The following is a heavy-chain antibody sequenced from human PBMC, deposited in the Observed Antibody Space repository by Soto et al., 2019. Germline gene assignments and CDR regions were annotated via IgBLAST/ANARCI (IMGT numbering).Heavy chain of an antibody. V-gene: IGHV3-30*18. J-gene: IGHJ5*02. CDR3: AKEWRKRWIHP. CDR2: ISYDGSNK. CDR1: GFTFSSYG. Sequence: GGSLRLSCAASGFTFSSYGMHWVRQAPGKGLEWVAVISYDGSNKYYADSVKGRFTISRDNSKNTLYLQMNSLRAEDTAVYYCAKEWRKRWIHPSGQATLVSVSS.